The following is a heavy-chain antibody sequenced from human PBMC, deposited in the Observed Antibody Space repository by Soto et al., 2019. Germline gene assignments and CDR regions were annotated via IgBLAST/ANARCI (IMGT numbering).Heavy chain of an antibody. V-gene: IGHV1-69*12. CDR2: IIPIFGTA. J-gene: IGHJ4*02. CDR1: GGTFSSYA. Sequence: QVQLVQSGAEVKKPGSSVKVSCKASGGTFSSYAISWVRQAPGQGLEWMGGIIPIFGTADYAQKFQGRVRITADESKSTAYMELSSLRSEDTAVYYCASHYDSSGYYYRGLDYWGQGTLVTVSS. CDR3: ASHYDSSGYYYRGLDY. D-gene: IGHD3-22*01.